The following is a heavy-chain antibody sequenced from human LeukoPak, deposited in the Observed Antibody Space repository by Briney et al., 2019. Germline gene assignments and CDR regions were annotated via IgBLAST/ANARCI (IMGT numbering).Heavy chain of an antibody. D-gene: IGHD3-10*01. CDR1: GYTFTSYY. V-gene: IGHV1-46*01. CDR2: INPSGGST. J-gene: IGHJ5*02. Sequence: GASVKVSCKAPGYTFTSYYMHWVRQAPGQGLEWMGIINPSGGSTSYAQKFQGRVTMTRDTSTSTVYMELSSLRPEDTAVYYCAAETINLNYYGSGSYGNWFDPWGQGTLVTVSS. CDR3: AAETINLNYYGSGSYGNWFDP.